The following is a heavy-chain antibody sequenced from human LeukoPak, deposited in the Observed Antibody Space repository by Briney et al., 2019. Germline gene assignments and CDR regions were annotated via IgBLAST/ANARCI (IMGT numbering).Heavy chain of an antibody. J-gene: IGHJ4*02. CDR1: GYTFTGYY. CDR2: INPNSGGT. CDR3: ARGSSPTTVTQPFDY. D-gene: IGHD4-17*01. V-gene: IGHV1-2*04. Sequence: GASVKVSCKASGYTFTGYYMRWVRQAPGQGLEWMGWINPNSGGTNYAQKFQGWVTMTRDTSISTAYMELSRLRSDDTAVYYCARGSSPTTVTQPFDYWGQGTLVTVSS.